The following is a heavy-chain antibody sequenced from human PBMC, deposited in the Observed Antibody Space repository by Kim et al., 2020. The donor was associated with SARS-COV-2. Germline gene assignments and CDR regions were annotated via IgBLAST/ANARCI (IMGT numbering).Heavy chain of an antibody. Sequence: GRFTISRDNSKNTLYLQMNSLRAEDTAVYYCARDTARWLQSRDYYYGMDVWGQGTTVTVSS. J-gene: IGHJ6*02. D-gene: IGHD5-12*01. CDR3: ARDTARWLQSRDYYYGMDV. V-gene: IGHV3-53*01.